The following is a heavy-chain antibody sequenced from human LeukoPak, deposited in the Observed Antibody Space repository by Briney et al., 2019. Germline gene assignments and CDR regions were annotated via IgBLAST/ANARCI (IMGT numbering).Heavy chain of an antibody. CDR2: ISGGGGGT. CDR1: EFTFSNYG. J-gene: IGHJ4*02. CDR3: AKGRYTSGRNFDH. D-gene: IGHD6-19*01. V-gene: IGHV3-23*01. Sequence: PGGSLRLSCAASEFTFSNYGMSWVRQAPGKGKGLEWVSGISGGGGGTYYADSVKGRFTISRDDSKNRLYLQMNSLRAEDTAVYYRAKGRYTSGRNFDHWGQGTLVTVSS.